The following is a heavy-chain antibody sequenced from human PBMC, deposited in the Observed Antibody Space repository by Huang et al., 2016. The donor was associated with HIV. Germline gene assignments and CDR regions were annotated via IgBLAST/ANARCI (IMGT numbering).Heavy chain of an antibody. Sequence: EVRLVESGGGLVHPGGSLRLSCLVSGFDFSDYGMNWVRQNLGTGLEWVASISSDGNYIYYSDSVRGRFTSFRDNAKNSVSLQMNILGAEDTAVYFCARVDAAANMMGVDLWGRGSLVTVSS. D-gene: IGHD2-2*01. CDR3: ARVDAAANMMGVDL. CDR2: ISSDGNYI. V-gene: IGHV3-21*02. CDR1: GFDFSDYG. J-gene: IGHJ4*02.